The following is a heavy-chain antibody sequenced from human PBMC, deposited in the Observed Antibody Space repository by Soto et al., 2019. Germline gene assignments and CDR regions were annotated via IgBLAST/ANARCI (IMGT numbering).Heavy chain of an antibody. CDR1: GFTFSSYW. V-gene: IGHV3-7*01. CDR2: INRDGSEK. Sequence: EVQLVESGGGLVQPGGSLRLSCAASGFTFSSYWMSWVRQAPVKGLEWVGNINRDGSEKNYVDFMEGRFTISRDNAENSLYLQMNSLRAEDTAVYYCARIASAGRGWDVWGQGTTVVVSS. D-gene: IGHD6-13*01. J-gene: IGHJ6*02. CDR3: ARIASAGRGWDV.